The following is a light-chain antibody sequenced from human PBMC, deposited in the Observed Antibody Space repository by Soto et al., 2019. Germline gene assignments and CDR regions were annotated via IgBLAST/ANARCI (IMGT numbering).Light chain of an antibody. CDR2: GAS. CDR3: QQYNNWRQT. V-gene: IGKV3-15*01. CDR1: QSVGSN. Sequence: EIVMTQSPATLSVSPGERATLSCRASQSVGSNLAWYQHKPGQAPRRLIFGASTRATGIPARFSGSGSGTDFTLTISSLQSEDFAVYYCQQYNNWRQTFGQGTKVDIK. J-gene: IGKJ1*01.